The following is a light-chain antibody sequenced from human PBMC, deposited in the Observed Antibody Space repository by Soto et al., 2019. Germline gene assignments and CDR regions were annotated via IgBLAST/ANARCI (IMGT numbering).Light chain of an antibody. CDR1: RSVLYKSNNKNH. J-gene: IGKJ4*01. CDR2: WAS. V-gene: IGKV4-1*01. Sequence: IVMTQSPDSLAVSLGERATMNCKCSRSVLYKSNNKNHLAWYQQKPGQPPQLIIYWASTRESGVPERFSGSGSGTDFTLTISSLEAEDVAFYWCQQYCGVPFSLGGGGKVDIK. CDR3: QQYCGVPFS.